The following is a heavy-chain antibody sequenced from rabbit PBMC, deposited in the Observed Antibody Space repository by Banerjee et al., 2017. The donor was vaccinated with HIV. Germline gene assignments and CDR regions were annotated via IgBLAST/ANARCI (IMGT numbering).Heavy chain of an antibody. CDR3: ARDLAGVIGWNFNL. J-gene: IGHJ4*01. Sequence: QSLEESGEDLVKPGASLTLTCIASGFSFSSSYWICWVRQAPGKGLEWIASIYAGSSGSTYYASWAKGRFTVSKASSTTVTLQMTSLTAADTATYFCARDLAGVIGWNFNLWGPGTLVTVS. V-gene: IGHV1S40*01. CDR2: IYAGSSGST. D-gene: IGHD4-1*01. CDR1: GFSFSSSYW.